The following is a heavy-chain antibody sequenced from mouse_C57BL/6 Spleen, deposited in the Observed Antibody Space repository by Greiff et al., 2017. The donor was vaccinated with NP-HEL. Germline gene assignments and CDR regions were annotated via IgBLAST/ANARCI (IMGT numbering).Heavy chain of an antibody. CDR1: GYTFTDHT. J-gene: IGHJ1*03. Sequence: VQLQQSDAELVKPGASVKISCKVSGYTFTDHTIHWMKQRPEQGLEWIGYIYPRDGSTKYNEKFKGKATLTADKSSSKAYMQLNSLTSEDSAVYFGARKYDYGFWYFDVWGTGTTVTVSS. V-gene: IGHV1-78*01. CDR3: ARKYDYGFWYFDV. CDR2: IYPRDGST. D-gene: IGHD2-4*01.